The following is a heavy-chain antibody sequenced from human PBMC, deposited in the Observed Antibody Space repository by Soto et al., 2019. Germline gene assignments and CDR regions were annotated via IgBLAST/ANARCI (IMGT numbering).Heavy chain of an antibody. CDR1: GYTYARYG. CDR3: ARDAYSTSSTYYHYGMDV. CDR2: ISAYNGNT. V-gene: IGHV1-18*04. Sequence: ASVKVSCKASGYTYARYGISWVRQAPGQGLEWLGWISAYNGNTNYAQKLQGRVTMTTDTSTSTAYMDLRSLRSDDTAVYYCARDAYSTSSTYYHYGMDVWGQGTTVTVSS. D-gene: IGHD6-6*01. J-gene: IGHJ6*02.